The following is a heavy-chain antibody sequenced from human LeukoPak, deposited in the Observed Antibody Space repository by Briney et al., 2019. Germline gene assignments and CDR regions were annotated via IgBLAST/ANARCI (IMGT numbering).Heavy chain of an antibody. Sequence: SETLSLTCTVSGGSISSGSYYWSWIRQPAGKGLEWIGRIYTSGSTNYNPSLKSRVTISVDTSKNQFSLKLSSVTAADTAVYYCARPRWRAAAGTLYYFDYWGQGTLVTVSS. CDR1: GGSISSGSYY. D-gene: IGHD6-13*01. J-gene: IGHJ4*02. V-gene: IGHV4-61*02. CDR2: IYTSGST. CDR3: ARPRWRAAAGTLYYFDY.